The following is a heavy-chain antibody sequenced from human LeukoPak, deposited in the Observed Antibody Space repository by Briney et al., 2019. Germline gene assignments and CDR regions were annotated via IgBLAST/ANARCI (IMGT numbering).Heavy chain of an antibody. Sequence: SETLSLTCTVSGGSVSSGSYYWSWIRQPPGKGLEWIGYIYYSGSTNYNPPLKSRVTISVDTSKNQFSLKLSSVTAADTAVYYCAREAYYCGSGSPYMDVWGKGTTVTVSS. D-gene: IGHD3-10*01. CDR2: IYYSGST. CDR1: GGSVSSGSYY. J-gene: IGHJ6*04. CDR3: AREAYYCGSGSPYMDV. V-gene: IGHV4-61*01.